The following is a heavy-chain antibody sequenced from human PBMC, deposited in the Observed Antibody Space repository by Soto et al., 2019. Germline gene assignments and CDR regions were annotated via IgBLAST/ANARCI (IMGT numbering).Heavy chain of an antibody. CDR3: AKSITARPFDY. CDR1: GFTFTSSA. Sequence: SVKVSCKASGFTFTSSAVQWVRQARGQRLEWIGWIVVGSGNTNYAQKFQERVTITRDMSTSTAYMELSSLRAEDTAVYYCAKSITARPFDYWGQGALVTVSS. CDR2: IVVGSGNT. D-gene: IGHD6-6*01. J-gene: IGHJ4*02. V-gene: IGHV1-58*01.